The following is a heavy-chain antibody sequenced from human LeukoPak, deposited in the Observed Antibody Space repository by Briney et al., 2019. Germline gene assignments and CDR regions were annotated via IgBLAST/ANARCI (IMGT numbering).Heavy chain of an antibody. CDR3: AKDTRSLLAQLPPGIGWFDP. V-gene: IGHV3-13*01. CDR2: VSSGFHA. Sequence: TGGSLRLSCTASGFTLGSHDMHWVRQIPGQGLEWVAAVSSGFHAFFADSVQGRFTVSREDARNSLYLQMNSLRAEDTAVYYCAKDTRSLLAQLPPGIGWFDPWGQGTLVTVSS. CDR1: GFTLGSHD. D-gene: IGHD1-1*01. J-gene: IGHJ5*02.